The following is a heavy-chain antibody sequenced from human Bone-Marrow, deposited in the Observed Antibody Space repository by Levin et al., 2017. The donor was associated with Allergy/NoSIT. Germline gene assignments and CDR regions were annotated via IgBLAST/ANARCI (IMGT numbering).Heavy chain of an antibody. V-gene: IGHV3-15*01. D-gene: IGHD3-10*01. Sequence: KTGGSLRLSCAASGFTFNNAWMSWVRQAPGKGLEWFGRIRSETDGGTTEYTAPVKGRFTISRDDSKTTLYLQMNSLKTEDTAVYYCTTELVDLFDYWGQGTLVTVSS. J-gene: IGHJ4*02. CDR2: IRSETDGGTT. CDR1: GFTFNNAW. CDR3: TTELVDLFDY.